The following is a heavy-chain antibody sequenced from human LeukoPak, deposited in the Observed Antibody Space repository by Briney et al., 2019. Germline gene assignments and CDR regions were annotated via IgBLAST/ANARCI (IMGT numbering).Heavy chain of an antibody. D-gene: IGHD6-19*01. V-gene: IGHV3-30-3*01. CDR2: ISYDGSNK. Sequence: GRSLRLSCAASGFTFSSYAMHWVRQAPGKGLEWVAVISYDGSNKYYADSVKGRFTISRDNSKNTLYLQMNSLRAEDTAVYYCAKDAPRGYSSGWLTGGYYYYGMDVWGQGTTVTVSS. CDR3: AKDAPRGYSSGWLTGGYYYYGMDV. J-gene: IGHJ6*02. CDR1: GFTFSSYA.